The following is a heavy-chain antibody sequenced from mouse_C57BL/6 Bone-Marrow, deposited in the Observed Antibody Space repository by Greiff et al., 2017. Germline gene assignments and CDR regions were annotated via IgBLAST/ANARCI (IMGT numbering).Heavy chain of an antibody. J-gene: IGHJ1*03. V-gene: IGHV5-6*02. CDR2: ISSGGSYT. CDR3: ARHGGIYYLWYFDV. CDR1: GFTFSSYG. D-gene: IGHD1-1*01. Sequence: DVMLVESGGDLVKPGGSLKLSCAASGFTFSSYGMSWVRQTPDKRLEWVATISSGGSYTYYPDSVKGRFTISRDNAKNTLYLQMSSLKSEDTAMYYCARHGGIYYLWYFDVWGTGTTVTVSS.